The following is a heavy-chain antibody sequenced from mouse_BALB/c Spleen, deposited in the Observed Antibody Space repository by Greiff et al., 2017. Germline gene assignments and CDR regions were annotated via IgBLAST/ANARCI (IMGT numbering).Heavy chain of an antibody. D-gene: IGHD2-12*01. V-gene: IGHV5-17*02. CDR1: GFTFSSFG. Sequence: EVHLVESGGGLVQPGGSRKLSCAASGFTFSSFGMHWVRQAPEKGLEWVAYISSGSSTIYYADTVKGRFTISRDNPKNTLFLKMTSLRSEDTAMYYCARYSYGYAMDYWGQGTSVTVSS. CDR2: ISSGSSTI. CDR3: ARYSYGYAMDY. J-gene: IGHJ4*01.